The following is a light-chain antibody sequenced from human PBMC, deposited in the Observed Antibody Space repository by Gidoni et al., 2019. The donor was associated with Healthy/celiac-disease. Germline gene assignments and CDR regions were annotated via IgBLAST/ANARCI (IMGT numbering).Light chain of an antibody. V-gene: IGKV3-11*01. Sequence: DIMLPQSPATLSLSRGERATLSCRTSQSVSSYLAWYQQTPGQAPRLHSYDASNRATGIPARFSGSGSGTDFTLTSSSLEPEDFAVYYCQQRSNWTFGQGTKLEIK. J-gene: IGKJ2*01. CDR2: DAS. CDR1: QSVSSY. CDR3: QQRSNWT.